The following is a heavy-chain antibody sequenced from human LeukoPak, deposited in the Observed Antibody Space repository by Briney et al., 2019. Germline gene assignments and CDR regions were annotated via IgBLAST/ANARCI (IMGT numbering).Heavy chain of an antibody. D-gene: IGHD6-25*01. V-gene: IGHV3-73*01. J-gene: IGHJ4*02. Sequence: PGGSLRLSCAASGFTFSGSAMHWVRQASGKGLEWVGRIRSIANSYATAYAASVKGRFTISRDDSKNTVYLQMNSLKTEDTAVYYCTRLWSSGFDYWGQGTLVTVSS. CDR3: TRLWSSGFDY. CDR1: GFTFSGSA. CDR2: IRSIANSYAT.